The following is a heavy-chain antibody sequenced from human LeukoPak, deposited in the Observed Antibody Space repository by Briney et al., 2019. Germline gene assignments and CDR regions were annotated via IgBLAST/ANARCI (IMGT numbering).Heavy chain of an antibody. J-gene: IGHJ5*02. CDR1: GGSISSYY. CDR2: IYTSGST. CDR3: VREGKYSSSWYPWFDP. V-gene: IGHV4-4*07. Sequence: PSETLSLTCTVSGGSISSYYWSWIRQPAGKGLEWIGRIYTSGSTNYNPSLKSRVTMSVDTSKNQFSLKLSSVTAADTAVYYCVREGKYSSSWYPWFDPWGQGTLVTVSS. D-gene: IGHD6-13*01.